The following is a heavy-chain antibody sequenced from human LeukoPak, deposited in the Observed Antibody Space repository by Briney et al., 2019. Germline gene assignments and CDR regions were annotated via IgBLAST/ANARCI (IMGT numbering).Heavy chain of an antibody. CDR1: GFTFDDYA. CDR3: AKDNSRGFDY. D-gene: IGHD4-23*01. CDR2: ISWNSGSI. J-gene: IGHJ4*02. Sequence: PGGSLRLSCAASGFTFDDYAMHWVRQAPGKGLEWVSGISWNSGSIGYADSVKGRFTISRDNSKNTLYLQMNSLRAEDTAVYYCAKDNSRGFDYWGQGTLVTVSS. V-gene: IGHV3-9*01.